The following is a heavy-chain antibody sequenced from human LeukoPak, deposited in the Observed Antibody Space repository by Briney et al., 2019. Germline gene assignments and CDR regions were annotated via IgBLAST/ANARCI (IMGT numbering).Heavy chain of an antibody. J-gene: IGHJ6*03. D-gene: IGHD3-10*01. Sequence: ASVKVSCKASGYTFTSYSINWVRQAPGQGLEWMGWISGYNANTNYAQKLKGRVTMTTDTSTSTAYMALTSLRSDDTAVYYCARDLSVGISGLYYQYMDVWGKGTTVTVSS. V-gene: IGHV1-18*01. CDR2: ISGYNANT. CDR1: GYTFTSYS. CDR3: ARDLSVGISGLYYQYMDV.